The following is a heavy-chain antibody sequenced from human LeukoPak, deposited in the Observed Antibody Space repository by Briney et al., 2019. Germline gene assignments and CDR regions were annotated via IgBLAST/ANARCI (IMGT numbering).Heavy chain of an antibody. CDR3: ARELWRYAFDI. Sequence: SETLSLTCTVSGGSISSGGYYWSRIRQHPGTGLEWIGYIYYSGSTYYNPSLKSRVTISVDTSKNQFSLKLSSVTAADTAVYYCARELWRYAFDIWGQGTMVTVSS. V-gene: IGHV4-31*03. J-gene: IGHJ3*02. D-gene: IGHD2-21*01. CDR1: GGSISSGGYY. CDR2: IYYSGST.